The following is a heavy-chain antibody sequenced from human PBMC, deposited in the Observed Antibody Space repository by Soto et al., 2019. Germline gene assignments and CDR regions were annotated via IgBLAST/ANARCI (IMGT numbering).Heavy chain of an antibody. CDR1: GFPDSSNY. J-gene: IGHJ4*02. CDR3: AREGIRYPLYY. CDR2: IYSGGST. Sequence: EVQLVESGGGLVQPGGSLRLSCAVSGFPDSSNYISWVRQAPGKGLEWVSVIYSGGSTYYADYVKGRFTISRDNSKNTLYLQMNSLRAEDSDVYYCAREGIRYPLYYWGQGTLVTVSS. D-gene: IGHD4-17*01. V-gene: IGHV3-66*01.